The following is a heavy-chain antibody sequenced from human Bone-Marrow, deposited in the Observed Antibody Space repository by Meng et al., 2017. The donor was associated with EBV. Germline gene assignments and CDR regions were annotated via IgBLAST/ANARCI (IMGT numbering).Heavy chain of an antibody. CDR2: ISGSGGST. CDR1: GFTFSSYA. CDR3: AKGTVTTLPFDY. J-gene: IGHJ4*02. D-gene: IGHD4-17*01. Sequence: GQPVESGGGLVQPGGALRLSCAAPGFTFSSYAMSWVRQAPGKGLEWVSAISGSGGSTYYADSVKGRFTISRDNSKNTLYLQMNSLRAEDTAVYYCAKGTVTTLPFDYWGQGTLVTVSS. V-gene: IGHV3-23*04.